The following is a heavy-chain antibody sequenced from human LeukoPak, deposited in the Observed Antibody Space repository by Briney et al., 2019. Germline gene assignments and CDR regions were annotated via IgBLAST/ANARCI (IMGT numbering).Heavy chain of an antibody. CDR2: IYYSGST. J-gene: IGHJ4*02. D-gene: IGHD3-3*01. CDR1: GGSISSGGYY. Sequence: SETLSLTCTVSGGSISSGGYYWSWIRQPPGKGLEWIGYIYYSGSTSNNPSLKSRATISVDTSKNQFSLKLTSVAAADTAVYYRARRGFWSGYYDYWGQGTLVTVSS. CDR3: ARRGFWSGYYDY. V-gene: IGHV4-30-4*01.